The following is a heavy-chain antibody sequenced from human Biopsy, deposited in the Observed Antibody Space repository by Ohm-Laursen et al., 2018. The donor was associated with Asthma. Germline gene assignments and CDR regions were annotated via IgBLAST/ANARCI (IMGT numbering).Heavy chain of an antibody. V-gene: IGHV4-39*01. CDR2: IYYSGTT. CDR3: VRGSSSWHHGPFHYYYGLDV. D-gene: IGHD6-13*01. J-gene: IGHJ6*02. CDR1: SGSGGYMRSGNYY. Sequence: SETLSLTCSLSSGSGGYMRSGNYYWGWIRQPPGKGLEWIGSIYYSGTTYYNPSLESHFPVSADTSKNQFSLTLTSVTAADTAVYYCVRGSSSWHHGPFHYYYGLDVWGQGTTATVSS.